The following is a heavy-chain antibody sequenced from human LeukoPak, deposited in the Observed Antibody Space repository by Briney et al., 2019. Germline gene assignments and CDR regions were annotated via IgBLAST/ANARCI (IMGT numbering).Heavy chain of an antibody. J-gene: IGHJ4*02. D-gene: IGHD6-13*01. CDR3: AREGTLAAAGPTFFDY. CDR2: ISSSSSYI. CDR1: GFTFSSYS. V-gene: IGHV3-21*01. Sequence: PGGSLRLSCAASGFTFSSYSMNWVRQAPGKGLEWVSSISSSSSYIYYADSVKGRFTISRDNAKNSLYLQMNSLRAEDTAVYYCAREGTLAAAGPTFFDYWGQGALVIVSS.